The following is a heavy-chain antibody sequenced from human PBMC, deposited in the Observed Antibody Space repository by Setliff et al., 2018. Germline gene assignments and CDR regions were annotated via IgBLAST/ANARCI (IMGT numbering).Heavy chain of an antibody. CDR3: TVYNTGSSKDHY. CDR2: IYYSGST. D-gene: IGHD2-8*02. Sequence: SETLPLTCTVSGGSISSGDYYWSWIRQPPGKGLEWIGYIYYSGSTYYNPSLKSRVTISVDTSKNQFSLKLSSVTAADTALYYCTVYNTGSSKDHYWGQGTPVTVSS. V-gene: IGHV4-30-4*08. CDR1: GGSISSGDYY. J-gene: IGHJ4*02.